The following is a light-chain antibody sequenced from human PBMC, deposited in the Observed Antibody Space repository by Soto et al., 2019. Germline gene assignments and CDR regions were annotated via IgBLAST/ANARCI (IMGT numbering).Light chain of an antibody. J-gene: IGKJ1*01. CDR3: QQRSNWPWT. Sequence: EIVLTQSPATLSLSPWERATLSCRASQSVSSYLAWYQQKPGQAPRLLIYDASNRATGIPARFSGSGSGTDFTLTISSREPEDFAVYYCQQRSNWPWTFGQGTKVDI. CDR1: QSVSSY. V-gene: IGKV3-11*01. CDR2: DAS.